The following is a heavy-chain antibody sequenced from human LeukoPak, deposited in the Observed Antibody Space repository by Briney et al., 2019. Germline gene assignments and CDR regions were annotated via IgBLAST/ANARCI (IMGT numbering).Heavy chain of an antibody. CDR3: ASGGLYGDPYYFGY. V-gene: IGHV4-34*01. CDR2: INHSGST. J-gene: IGHJ4*02. CDR1: GGSFSGYY. Sequence: SETLSLTCAVYGGSFSGYYWSWIRQPPGKGLEWIGEINHSGSTNYNPSLKSRVTISVDTSKNQFSLKLSSVTAADTAVYYCASGGLYGDPYYFGYWGQGTLVTVSS. D-gene: IGHD4-17*01.